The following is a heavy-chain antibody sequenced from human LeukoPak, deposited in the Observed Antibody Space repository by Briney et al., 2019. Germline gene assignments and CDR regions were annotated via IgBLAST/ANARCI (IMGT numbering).Heavy chain of an antibody. CDR1: GGTFSSYA. J-gene: IGHJ4*02. Sequence: ASVKVSCKASGGTFSSYAISWVRQAPGQGLEWMGWINPNSGGTNYAQKFQGRVTMTRDTSISTAYMEVSKLTSDDTAVYYCARDPMAADDFRSGLNWGQGTLVTVSS. CDR3: ARDPMAADDFRSGLN. CDR2: INPNSGGT. V-gene: IGHV1-2*02. D-gene: IGHD3-3*01.